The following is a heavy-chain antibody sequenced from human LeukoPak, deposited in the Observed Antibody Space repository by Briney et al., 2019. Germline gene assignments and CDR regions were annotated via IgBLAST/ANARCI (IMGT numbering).Heavy chain of an antibody. CDR2: TYYRSKWYN. CDR1: GDSVSSNSAA. CDR3: ARSNPRYCSSTGCLRGAFDY. J-gene: IGHJ4*02. V-gene: IGHV6-1*01. D-gene: IGHD2-2*01. Sequence: SGPGLVKPSQTLSLTCAISGDSVSSNSAAWNWIRQSPSRGLEWLGRTYYRSKWYNDYAVSVKSRITINPDTSKNQFSLQLNSVTPEDTAVYYCARSNPRYCSSTGCLRGAFDYWGQGTLVTVSS.